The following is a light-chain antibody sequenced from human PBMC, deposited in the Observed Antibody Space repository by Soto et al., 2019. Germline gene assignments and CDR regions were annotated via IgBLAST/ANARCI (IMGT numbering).Light chain of an antibody. CDR3: QQYYRTPPT. CDR2: WAS. CDR1: QSVLYSPNNKNS. J-gene: IGKJ1*01. Sequence: DIVMTQSPDSLAVSLRVRATINCKSSQSVLYSPNNKNSLAWYQQKPGQPPKLFIYWASIRESGVPDRLSGSGSGTXFTLTISSLQAEDVAVYYCQQYYRTPPTFGQGTKEEIK. V-gene: IGKV4-1*01.